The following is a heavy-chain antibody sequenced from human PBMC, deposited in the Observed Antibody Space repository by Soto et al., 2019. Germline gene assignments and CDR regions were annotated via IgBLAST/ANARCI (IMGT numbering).Heavy chain of an antibody. CDR3: ARDYYGSGSYQLDAFDI. Sequence: QVQLVQSGAEVKKPGSSVKVSCKASGGTFSSYAISWVRQAPGQGREWMGGIIPIFGTANYAQKFQGRVTITADESTSTAYMELSRLRSEDTAVYYCARDYYGSGSYQLDAFDIWGQGRMVTVAS. J-gene: IGHJ3*02. D-gene: IGHD3-10*01. CDR1: GGTFSSYA. CDR2: IIPIFGTA. V-gene: IGHV1-69*12.